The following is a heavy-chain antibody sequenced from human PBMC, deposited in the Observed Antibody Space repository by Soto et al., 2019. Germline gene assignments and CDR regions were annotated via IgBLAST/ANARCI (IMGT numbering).Heavy chain of an antibody. V-gene: IGHV3-23*01. CDR1: GFTFSSYA. CDR2: ISGSGDST. D-gene: IGHD3-22*01. CDR3: ARGNYYDSSGQPRQPYYYYGMDV. Sequence: GGSLRLSCAASGFTFSSYAMSWVRQAPGKGLEWVSGISGSGDSTYYADSVKGRFTISRDNSKNTLYLQMNSLRAEDTAVYYCARGNYYDSSGQPRQPYYYYGMDVWGQGTTVTVSS. J-gene: IGHJ6*02.